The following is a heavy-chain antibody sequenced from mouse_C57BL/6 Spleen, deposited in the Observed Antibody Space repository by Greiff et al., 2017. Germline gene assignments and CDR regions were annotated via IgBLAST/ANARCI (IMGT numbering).Heavy chain of an antibody. CDR3: ARGDYGNYWYFDV. CDR2: IDPEDGET. V-gene: IGHV14-2*01. CDR1: GFNIKDYY. J-gene: IGHJ1*03. Sequence: SGAELVKPGASVKLSCTASGFNIKDYYMHWVKQRTEQGLEWIGRIDPEDGETKYAPKFQGKATITADTSSNTAYLQLSSLTSADTAVYYWARGDYGNYWYFDVWGTGTTVTVSS. D-gene: IGHD2-1*01.